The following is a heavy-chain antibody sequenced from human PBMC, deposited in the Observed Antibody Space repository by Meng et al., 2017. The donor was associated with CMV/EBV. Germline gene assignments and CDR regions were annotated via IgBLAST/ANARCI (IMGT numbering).Heavy chain of an antibody. J-gene: IGHJ6*02. CDR3: ARGGTTSYPYGMDV. Sequence: GGSLRLSCAASGFTVSSNYMSWVRQAPGKVLEWVSVIYSGGSTYYADSVKGRFTISRDNSKNTLYLQMNSLRAEDTAVYYCARGGTTSYPYGMDVWGQGTTVTVSS. V-gene: IGHV3-53*01. CDR2: IYSGGST. CDR1: GFTVSSNY. D-gene: IGHD4-11*01.